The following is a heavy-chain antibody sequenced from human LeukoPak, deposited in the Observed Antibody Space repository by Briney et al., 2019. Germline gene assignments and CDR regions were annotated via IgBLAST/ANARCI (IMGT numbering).Heavy chain of an antibody. D-gene: IGHD7-27*01. CDR2: IYYSGST. CDR3: ARAWELTGDPSHFDY. V-gene: IGHV4-59*12. CDR1: GGSISSYY. Sequence: SETLSLTCTVSGGSISSYYWSWIRQPPGKGLEWIGYIYYSGSTYYNPSLKSRVTISVDTSKNQFSLKLSSVTAADTAVYYCARAWELTGDPSHFDYWGQGTLVTVSS. J-gene: IGHJ4*02.